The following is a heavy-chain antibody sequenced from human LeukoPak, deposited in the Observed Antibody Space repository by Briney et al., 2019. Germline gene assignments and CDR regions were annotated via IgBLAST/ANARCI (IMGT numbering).Heavy chain of an antibody. J-gene: IGHJ5*02. CDR2: IYYSGST. V-gene: IGHV4-39*07. CDR3: VRGRAWFDP. CDR1: GGSISSSSYY. Sequence: SETLSLTCTVSGGSISSSSYYWGWIRQPPGKGLDWIGSIYYSGSTYYNPSLKSRVTISVDTSKNQFSLSLSSVTAADTAVYYCVRGRAWFDPWGQGTLVTVSS. D-gene: IGHD3-10*01.